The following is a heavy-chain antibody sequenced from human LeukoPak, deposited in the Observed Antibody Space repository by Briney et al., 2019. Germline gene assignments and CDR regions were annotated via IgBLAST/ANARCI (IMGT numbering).Heavy chain of an antibody. J-gene: IGHJ4*02. Sequence: GGSLRLSCAASGFTFSSYSMNWVRQAPGKGLEWVSSISSSSSYIYYADSVKGRFTISRDNAKNSLYLQMNSLRAEDTAVYYCARVSYYYDSSGYDTVYYFDYWGQGTLVTVSS. CDR2: ISSSSSYI. CDR1: GFTFSSYS. D-gene: IGHD3-22*01. CDR3: ARVSYYYDSSGYDTVYYFDY. V-gene: IGHV3-21*01.